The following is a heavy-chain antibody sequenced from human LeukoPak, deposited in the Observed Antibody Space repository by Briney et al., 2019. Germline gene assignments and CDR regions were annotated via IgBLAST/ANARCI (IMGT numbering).Heavy chain of an antibody. J-gene: IGHJ5*02. CDR1: GYTFTSYG. CDR3: ARDSQWELLGSWFDP. CDR2: ISAYNGNT. Sequence: ASVKVSCKASGYTFTSYGISWVRQAPGQGLEWMGWISAYNGNTNYAQKLQGRVTMTTDTSTSTAYMELRSLRPDDTAVYYCARDSQWELLGSWFDPWGQGTLVTVSS. V-gene: IGHV1-18*01. D-gene: IGHD1-26*01.